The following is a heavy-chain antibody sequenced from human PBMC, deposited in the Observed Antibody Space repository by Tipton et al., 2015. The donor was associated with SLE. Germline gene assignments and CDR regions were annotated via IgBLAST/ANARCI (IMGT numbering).Heavy chain of an antibody. CDR2: IYYSGST. D-gene: IGHD2-21*01. J-gene: IGHJ4*02. CDR1: GGSISSSSYY. Sequence: TLSLTCTVPGGSISSSSYYWGWIRQPPGKGLEWIGSIYYSGSTYYNPSLKSRVTISVDTSKNQFSLKLSSVTAADTAVYYCVGGDPFFFDYWGRGTLVTVSS. CDR3: VGGDPFFFDY. V-gene: IGHV4-39*07.